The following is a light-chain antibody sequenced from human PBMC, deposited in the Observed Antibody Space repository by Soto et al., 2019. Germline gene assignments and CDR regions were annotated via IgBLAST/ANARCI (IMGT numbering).Light chain of an antibody. CDR1: QSVSSNY. CDR3: QQRSNGPSIT. J-gene: IGKJ5*01. V-gene: IGKV3D-20*02. CDR2: GAA. Sequence: EIVMRQSPATLSVSPGERATVSCRASQSVSSNYLAGYQQKPGQAPSLLIYGAASRATGIPARRSGSGAGTDVTLTISSIVPEESAVYYCQQRSNGPSITFGQGTRLEIK.